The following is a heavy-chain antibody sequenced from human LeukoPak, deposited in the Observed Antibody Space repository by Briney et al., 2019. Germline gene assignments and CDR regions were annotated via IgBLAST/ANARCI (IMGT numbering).Heavy chain of an antibody. CDR3: ARSARSITIVGVVINWFDH. Sequence: SVKVSCKASGGTFSSYAISWVRQAPGQGLEWMGGIIPIFGTANYAQKFQGRVTITTDESTSTAYMELSSLRSEDTAVYYCARSARSITIVGVVINWFDHWGQGTLVTVSS. D-gene: IGHD3-3*01. V-gene: IGHV1-69*05. J-gene: IGHJ5*02. CDR2: IIPIFGTA. CDR1: GGTFSSYA.